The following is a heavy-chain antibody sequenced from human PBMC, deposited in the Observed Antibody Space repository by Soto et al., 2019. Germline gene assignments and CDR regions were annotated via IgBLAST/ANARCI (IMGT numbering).Heavy chain of an antibody. CDR1: GYTFTTYF. D-gene: IGHD6-6*01. J-gene: IGHJ6*02. CDR3: ARKDSSSSIYYYGMDV. V-gene: IGHV1-18*04. CDR2: ISAYNGNT. Sequence: ASVKVSCKASGYTFTTYFIHWVRQAPGQGLEWMGWISAYNGNTNYAQKLQGRVTITADESTSTAYMELSSLRSEDTAVYYCARKDSSSSIYYYGMDVWGQGTTVTVSS.